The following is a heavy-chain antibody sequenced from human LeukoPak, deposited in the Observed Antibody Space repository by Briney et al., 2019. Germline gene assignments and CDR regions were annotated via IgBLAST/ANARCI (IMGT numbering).Heavy chain of an antibody. J-gene: IGHJ4*02. CDR2: ISSSSNYI. CDR1: GFTFSSYS. D-gene: IGHD3-22*01. CDR3: AASQWSSGCFDY. V-gene: IGHV3-21*01. Sequence: GGSLRLSCAASGFTFSSYSMNWVRQAPGKGLEWVSSISSSSNYIYYVDSVKGRFTISRDNAKNSLYLQMNILRAEDTAVYYCAASQWSSGCFDYWGQGTLVTVSS.